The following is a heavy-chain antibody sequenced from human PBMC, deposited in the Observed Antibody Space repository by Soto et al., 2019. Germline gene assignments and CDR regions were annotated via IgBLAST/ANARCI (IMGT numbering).Heavy chain of an antibody. D-gene: IGHD1-26*01. J-gene: IGHJ6*02. CDR2: IYYSGST. CDR1: GGSIISSSYY. CDR3: AREGIEWELLGYYYYYGMDV. Sequence: PSETLSLTCTVSGGSIISSSYYWVWIRQPPGKGLEWIGSIYYSGSTYYNPSLKSRVTISVDTSKNQFSLKLSSVTAADTAVYYCAREGIEWELLGYYYYYGMDVWGQGTTVTVSS. V-gene: IGHV4-39*02.